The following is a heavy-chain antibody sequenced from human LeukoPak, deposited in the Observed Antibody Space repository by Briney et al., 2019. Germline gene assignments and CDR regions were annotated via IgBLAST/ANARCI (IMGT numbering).Heavy chain of an antibody. CDR2: ISYDGSSK. Sequence: GRSLRLSCAASGFTFSSYAMHWVRQAPGKGLEWMAIISYDGSSKYYGDSVKGRFTISRDNSKNTLSLEMNSLRSEDTAVYYCVKDLGEVRYAFDIWGQGTMVTVSS. D-gene: IGHD3-16*01. CDR1: GFTFSSYA. CDR3: VKDLGEVRYAFDI. J-gene: IGHJ3*02. V-gene: IGHV3-30*18.